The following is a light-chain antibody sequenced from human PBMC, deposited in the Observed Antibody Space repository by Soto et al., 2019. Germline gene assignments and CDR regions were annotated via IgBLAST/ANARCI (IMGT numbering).Light chain of an antibody. CDR2: DAS. CDR3: QQYDNLPPTLT. CDR1: QDISNY. V-gene: IGKV1-33*01. J-gene: IGKJ4*01. Sequence: DIPMTQSPSSLSASVGDRVTITCQAMQDISNYLNWYQQKPGKSPKLLIYDASNLETGVPSRFSGSGSGTDVTFTISSLQPEDIATYYCQQYDNLPPTLTFGGGTKVEIK.